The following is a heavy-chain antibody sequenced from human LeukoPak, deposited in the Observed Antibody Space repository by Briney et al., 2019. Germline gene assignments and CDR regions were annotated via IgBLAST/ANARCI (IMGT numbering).Heavy chain of an antibody. V-gene: IGHV3-43*01. Sequence: PGGSLRLSCAASGFTFDDFAMHWVRQAPGKGLEWVSLISWEGQTTYYADSVRGRFTISRDNTKNYLYLQMHSQTTDDTAFYYCTRDTDFGSATNYFHHWGQGTLVSVSS. D-gene: IGHD3-10*01. CDR1: GFTFDDFA. CDR3: TRDTDFGSATNYFHH. CDR2: ISWEGQTT. J-gene: IGHJ4*02.